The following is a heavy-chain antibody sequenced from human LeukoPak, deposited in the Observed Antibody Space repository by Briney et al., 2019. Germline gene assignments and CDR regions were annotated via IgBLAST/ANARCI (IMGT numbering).Heavy chain of an antibody. CDR1: GFTFSRYG. CDR3: AKIGALAAAGTNYFDY. Sequence: GGSLRLSCAASGFTFSRYGMHWVRQAPGKGLEWVAFIRYDGGNEYYADSVKGRFTISRDNSNNTLYLQVDSLRAEDTAVYYCAKIGALAAAGTNYFDYWGQGTLVTVSS. J-gene: IGHJ4*02. D-gene: IGHD6-13*01. CDR2: IRYDGGNE. V-gene: IGHV3-30*02.